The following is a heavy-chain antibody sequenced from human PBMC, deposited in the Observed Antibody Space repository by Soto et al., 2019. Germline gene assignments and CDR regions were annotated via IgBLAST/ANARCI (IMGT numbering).Heavy chain of an antibody. Sequence: QAQLEQSGAEVKEPGASVKVSCKASENTFTNYDIIWVRQAPGQGLEWMGWLNPNNGNTGYAPKFRGRVTMTRDPAKRTAVMEMSSLRAEDTAVYYCSRSEVGDYMDVWGKGTTVTVSS. CDR1: ENTFTNYD. CDR2: LNPNNGNT. D-gene: IGHD3-3*01. V-gene: IGHV1-8*01. CDR3: SRSEVGDYMDV. J-gene: IGHJ6*03.